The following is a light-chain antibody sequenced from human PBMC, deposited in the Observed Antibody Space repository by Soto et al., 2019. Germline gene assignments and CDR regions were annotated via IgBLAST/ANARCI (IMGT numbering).Light chain of an antibody. CDR1: QSVFNRSNNKNY. CDR3: LQDINYPWT. CDR2: GAS. V-gene: IGKV4-1*01. Sequence: DIVMTQSPDSLAVSLGERATINCKSRQSVFNRSNNKNYLGWYQQKPGKPPKVLIYGASNLQSGVPPRFSGSGSGTDFTLAIRSLQPEDSATYYCLQDINYPWTFGQGTKVDIK. J-gene: IGKJ1*01.